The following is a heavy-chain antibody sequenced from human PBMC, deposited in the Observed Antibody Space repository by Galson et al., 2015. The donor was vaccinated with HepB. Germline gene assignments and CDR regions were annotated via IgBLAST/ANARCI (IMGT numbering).Heavy chain of an antibody. D-gene: IGHD1-26*01. J-gene: IGHJ4*02. CDR1: GFTFSSYE. V-gene: IGHV3-48*03. Sequence: SLRLSCAASGFTFSSYEMKWVRQAPGKGLEWVSYISSSGDTVKYADSVKGRFTISRDNAKKSMYTQMNNLRAEDTAIYYCASGSQYSGGPSHWGQGILVTVSS. CDR3: ASGSQYSGGPSH. CDR2: ISSSGDTV.